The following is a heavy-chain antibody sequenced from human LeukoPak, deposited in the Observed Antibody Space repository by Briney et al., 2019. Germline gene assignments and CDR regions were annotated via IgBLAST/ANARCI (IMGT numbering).Heavy chain of an antibody. J-gene: IGHJ4*02. V-gene: IGHV4-59*01. Sequence: ETLSLTCTVSGGSISTYYWSWIRQTPGKGLEWIGFIYYSGSTNYNPSLKSRVTMPVDTSKSQFSLKLTSVTAADTALYYCARGANRLDYWGQGTLVTVSS. CDR2: IYYSGST. CDR1: GGSISTYY. D-gene: IGHD1-14*01. CDR3: ARGANRLDY.